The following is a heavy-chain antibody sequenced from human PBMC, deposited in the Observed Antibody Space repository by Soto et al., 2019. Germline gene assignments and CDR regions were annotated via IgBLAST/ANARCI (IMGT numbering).Heavy chain of an antibody. V-gene: IGHV3-23*01. J-gene: IGHJ4*02. CDR3: AKVAGIGTGGETDY. D-gene: IGHD3-16*01. CDR2: ISGSGGST. CDR1: GFTFSSYA. Sequence: EVQLLESGGGLVQPGGSLRLSCAASGFTFSSYAMSWVRQAPGKGLEWVSAISGSGGSTYYADSVKGRFTISRDNPKNTLYLQMNSLRAEDTAVSYCAKVAGIGTGGETDYWGQGTLVTVSS.